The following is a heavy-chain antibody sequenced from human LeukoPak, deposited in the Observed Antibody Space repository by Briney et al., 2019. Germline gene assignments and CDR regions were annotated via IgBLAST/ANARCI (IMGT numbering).Heavy chain of an antibody. V-gene: IGHV4-61*01. J-gene: IGHJ4*02. CDR2: ISYTGVT. D-gene: IGHD3-22*01. CDR3: ARRSGYYSIWDF. Sequence: PSETLSLTCTVSGGSISSGSYYWNWIRQPPGKGLEWIGYISYTGVTNYNPSLKSRVTISVDTSKNQFSLKLSSVTAADTAVYYCARRSGYYSIWDFWGQGTLVTVSS. CDR1: GGSISSGSYY.